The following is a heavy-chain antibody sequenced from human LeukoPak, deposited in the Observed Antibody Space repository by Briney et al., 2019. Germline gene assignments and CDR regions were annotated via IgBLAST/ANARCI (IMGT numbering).Heavy chain of an antibody. Sequence: PGGSLRLSCAASGFTFGTYGMHWVRQAPGKGLEWVAFIQHDGNDKYYADSVRGRFTISRDNSKNTLYLQMNSLRVEDTAVYYCAKNSNSGYWGQGTLVTVSS. CDR1: GFTFGTYG. J-gene: IGHJ4*02. V-gene: IGHV3-30*02. D-gene: IGHD6-6*01. CDR2: IQHDGNDK. CDR3: AKNSNSGY.